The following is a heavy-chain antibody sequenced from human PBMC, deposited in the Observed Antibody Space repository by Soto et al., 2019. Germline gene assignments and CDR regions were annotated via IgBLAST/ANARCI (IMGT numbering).Heavy chain of an antibody. CDR2: SNSDGSGI. CDR3: TRDRPEAQWDYHPIFDH. V-gene: IGHV3-74*01. CDR1: GFTFSGYW. J-gene: IGHJ4*02. Sequence: PGGSLRLSCAASGFTFSGYWMHWVRQVTGKGLIWVARSNSDGSGISYADSVRGRFTISRDNVNNKLFLQMNSLRADDSAVYYCTRDRPEAQWDYHPIFDHWGQGTLVTVSS. D-gene: IGHD1-26*01.